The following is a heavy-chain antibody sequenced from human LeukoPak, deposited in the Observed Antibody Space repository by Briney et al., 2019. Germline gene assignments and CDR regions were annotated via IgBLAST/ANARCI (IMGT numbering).Heavy chain of an antibody. CDR1: GFSLSTSGVA. D-gene: IGHD2-21*01. CDR3: TRSLRSPDCGHSRCYYFDS. J-gene: IGHJ4*02. CDR2: IYWVGDK. V-gene: IGHV2-5*02. Sequence: SGPTLVKPTQTLTLTCSFAGFSLSTSGVAVGWIRQPPGKPLDWLAIIYWVGDKRYSPSLKNRLTITKDTSKNQVVLTMTDMDPLDTATYFCTRSLRSPDCGHSRCYYFDSWGQGTLVTVSS.